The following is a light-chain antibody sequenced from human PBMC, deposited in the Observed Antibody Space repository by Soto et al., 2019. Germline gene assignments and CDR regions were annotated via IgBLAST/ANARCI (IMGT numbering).Light chain of an antibody. CDR1: SSDVGGYNY. Sequence: QSALTQPASVSGSPGQSITISCTGTSSDVGGYNYVSWYQQHPGKAPKLMIYEVSNRPSGVSNRFSGSKSGNTASLTISGLHAEDEADYYCSSYTSSSTLYVFGTGTKGTVL. CDR2: EVS. V-gene: IGLV2-14*01. CDR3: SSYTSSSTLYV. J-gene: IGLJ1*01.